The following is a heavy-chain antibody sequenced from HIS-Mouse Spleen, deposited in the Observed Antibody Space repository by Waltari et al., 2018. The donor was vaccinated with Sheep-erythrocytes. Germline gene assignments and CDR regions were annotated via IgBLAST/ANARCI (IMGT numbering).Heavy chain of an antibody. CDR2: INPTSGGT. D-gene: IGHD4-17*01. CDR1: GYTFTGYY. Sequence: QVQLVQSGAEVKKPGASVKVSCKASGYTFTGYYMHWVRQAPGQGLEWMGWINPTSGGTNYAQKFQGRVTMTRDTSISTAYMELSRLRSDDTAVYYCARDPYGDYVDYWGQGTLVTVSS. J-gene: IGHJ4*02. CDR3: ARDPYGDYVDY. V-gene: IGHV1-2*02.